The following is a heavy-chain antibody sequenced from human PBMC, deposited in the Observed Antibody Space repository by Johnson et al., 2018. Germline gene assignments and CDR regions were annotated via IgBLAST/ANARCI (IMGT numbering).Heavy chain of an antibody. Sequence: QDRLGQAGAEVKEAGSSVEVWCKASGGTFSSYAISWVRQAPGQGLEWMGGTIPIFGTANYAQKFQGRVTMTADESTSTAYMELSSLRSKDTAVSYCARSPGGDYDYYGMDVWGQGTAVTVSS. D-gene: IGHD3-16*01. V-gene: IGHV1-69*12. CDR2: TIPIFGTA. CDR1: GGTFSSYA. J-gene: IGHJ6*02. CDR3: ARSPGGDYDYYGMDV.